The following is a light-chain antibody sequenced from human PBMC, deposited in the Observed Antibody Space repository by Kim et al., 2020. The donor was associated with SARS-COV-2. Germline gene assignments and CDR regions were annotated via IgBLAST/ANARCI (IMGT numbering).Light chain of an antibody. CDR1: QSISTF. J-gene: IGKJ5*01. CDR2: TAS. Sequence: DIQMTQSPSSLSASVGDRVTITCRASQSISTFLNWYQQKPGKAPNLLIYTASSLASGVPSRFSGSGSGTDFTLTISSLQPEDFATYYCQQTYSSPITFGQETRLEIK. V-gene: IGKV1-39*01. CDR3: QQTYSSPIT.